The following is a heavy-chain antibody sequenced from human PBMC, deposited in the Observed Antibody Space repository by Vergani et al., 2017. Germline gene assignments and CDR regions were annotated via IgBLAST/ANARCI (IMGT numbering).Heavy chain of an antibody. J-gene: IGHJ6*02. CDR3: ARGHILLGTGSRYYYYGMDV. D-gene: IGHD3-10*01. CDR2: INHSGST. CDR1: SGSFSGYY. Sequence: QVQLQQWGAGLLKPSETLSLTCAVYSGSFSGYYWSWIRQPPGKGLEWIGEINHSGSTNYNPSLKSRVTISVDTSKNQFSLKLSSVTAADTAVYYCARGHILLGTGSRYYYYGMDVWGQGTTVTVSS. V-gene: IGHV4-34*01.